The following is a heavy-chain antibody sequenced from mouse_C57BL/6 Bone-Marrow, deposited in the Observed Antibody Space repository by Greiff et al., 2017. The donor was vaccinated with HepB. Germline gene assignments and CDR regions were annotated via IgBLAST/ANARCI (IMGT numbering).Heavy chain of an antibody. Sequence: EVQVVESGAELVRPGASVKLSCTASGFNIKDDYMHWVKQRPEQGLEWIGWIDPENGDTEYASKFQGKATITADTSSNTAYLQLSSLTSEDTAVYYCTTTPNYGSSYWFAYWGQGTLVTVSA. CDR1: GFNIKDDY. J-gene: IGHJ3*01. D-gene: IGHD1-1*01. V-gene: IGHV14-4*01. CDR3: TTTPNYGSSYWFAY. CDR2: IDPENGDT.